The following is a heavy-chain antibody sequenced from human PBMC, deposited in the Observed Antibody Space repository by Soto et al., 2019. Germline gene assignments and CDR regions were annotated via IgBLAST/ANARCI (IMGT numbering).Heavy chain of an antibody. CDR1: GFTVSNYA. CDR3: VKPPPYYLDSYDYYTV. CDR2: IGTNGGST. V-gene: IGHV3-64D*06. Sequence: GGALRLSCSASGFTVSNYALHWVRQAPGKGLEYVSSIGTNGGSTFYAESVKGRFTISRDNSKNTLYLQMRSRGPEDTAVYYCVKPPPYYLDSYDYYTVWGQETLVPVSS. J-gene: IGHJ4*02. D-gene: IGHD3-22*01.